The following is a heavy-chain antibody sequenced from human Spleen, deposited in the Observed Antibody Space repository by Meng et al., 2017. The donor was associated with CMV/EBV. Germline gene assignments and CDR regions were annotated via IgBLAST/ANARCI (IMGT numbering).Heavy chain of an antibody. CDR2: ISSSSSYI. Sequence: GESLKISCAASGFTFSSYSMNWVRQAPGKGLEWVSSISSSSSYIYYADSVKGRFTISRDNAKNSLYLQMNSLRAEDTAVYYCARADFWSGYYIEYWGQGTLVTSPQ. J-gene: IGHJ4*02. V-gene: IGHV3-21*01. D-gene: IGHD3-3*01. CDR3: ARADFWSGYYIEY. CDR1: GFTFSSYS.